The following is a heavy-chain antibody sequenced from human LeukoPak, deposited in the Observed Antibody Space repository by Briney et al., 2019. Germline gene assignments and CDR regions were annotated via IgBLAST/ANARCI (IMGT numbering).Heavy chain of an antibody. J-gene: IGHJ4*02. CDR2: IRSDGSDT. D-gene: IGHD2/OR15-2a*01. V-gene: IGHV3-74*01. Sequence: GGTLRLSCTASGFTFSGYGMSWVRQAPGEGLVWVSRIRSDGSDTRYAESVKGRFTISRDNAKNTLYLQMNSLRAEDTAVYYCARDWFHAIDYWGQGTLVTVSS. CDR1: GFTFSGYG. CDR3: ARDWFHAIDY.